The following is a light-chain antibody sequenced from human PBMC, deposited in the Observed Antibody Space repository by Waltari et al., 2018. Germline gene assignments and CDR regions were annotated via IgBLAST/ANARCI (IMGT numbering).Light chain of an antibody. CDR1: QSISSW. Sequence: DIQMTQSPSTLSASVGDRVSITCRASQSISSWLAWYQQKPGEAPNLLIYKASSLESGVPSRFSCSGSGTEFTLTISSLQPDDFATYYCQQYNNYPLSFGGGTKVEIK. CDR2: KAS. J-gene: IGKJ4*01. V-gene: IGKV1-5*03. CDR3: QQYNNYPLS.